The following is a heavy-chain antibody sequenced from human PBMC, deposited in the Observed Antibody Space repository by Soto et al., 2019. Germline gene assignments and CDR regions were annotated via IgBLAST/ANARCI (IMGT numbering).Heavy chain of an antibody. CDR3: AKREMGAATQKYFDY. D-gene: IGHD2-15*01. CDR1: GFTFSSYG. J-gene: IGHJ4*02. V-gene: IGHV3-53*01. CDR2: IYSGGST. Sequence: PGGSLRLSCAACGFTFSSYGMHWVRQAPGKGLEWVSIIYSGGSTYYADSVKGRFTISRDNSKNTLYLQMHSLRAEDTALYYCAKREMGAATQKYFDYWGQGTLVTVSS.